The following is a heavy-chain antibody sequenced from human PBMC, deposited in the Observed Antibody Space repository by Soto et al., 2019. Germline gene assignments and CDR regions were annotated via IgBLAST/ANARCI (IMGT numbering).Heavy chain of an antibody. J-gene: IGHJ5*02. CDR1: GFTFSSSA. V-gene: IGHV3-30-3*01. CDR3: ARDVFDP. Sequence: GGSLRLSCAASGFTFSSSAMHWVRQAPGKGLEWVTVISYDGSNKDYADSVKGRFTISRDNSKNTLYLQMNSLRADDTAVYYSARDVFDPWGQGTLVTVSA. CDR2: ISYDGSNK.